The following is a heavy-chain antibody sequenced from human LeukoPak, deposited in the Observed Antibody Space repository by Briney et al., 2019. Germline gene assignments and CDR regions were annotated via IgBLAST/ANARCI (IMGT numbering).Heavy chain of an antibody. J-gene: IGHJ5*02. V-gene: IGHV1-46*01. CDR1: GYTFTSYY. Sequence: ASVKVSCKASGYTFTSYYMHWVRQAPGQGLEWMGIINPSGGSTSYAQKFQGRVTMTRDTSISTAYMELSRLRSDDTAVYYCARDLEPVSPPLNWFDPWGQGTLVTVSS. CDR3: ARDLEPVSPPLNWFDP. CDR2: INPSGGST.